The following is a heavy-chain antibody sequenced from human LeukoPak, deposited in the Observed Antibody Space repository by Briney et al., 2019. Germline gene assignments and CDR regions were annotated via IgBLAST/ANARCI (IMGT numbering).Heavy chain of an antibody. Sequence: GESLKISCKGSGYSFTNYWVGWVRQMPGKGLEWMGIIYPGDSDTRYSPSFQGQVTISADKSISTAYLQWSSLKVPDTAMYYCPRRKAYPHKWFDPWGQGTLVTVSS. CDR2: IYPGDSDT. V-gene: IGHV5-51*01. CDR3: PRRKAYPHKWFDP. J-gene: IGHJ5*02. CDR1: GYSFTNYW.